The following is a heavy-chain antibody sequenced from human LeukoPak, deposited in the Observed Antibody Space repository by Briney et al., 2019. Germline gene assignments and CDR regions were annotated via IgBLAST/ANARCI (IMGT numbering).Heavy chain of an antibody. J-gene: IGHJ6*02. CDR2: INHSGGT. CDR1: GGSFSVYY. V-gene: IGHV4-34*01. Sequence: SETLSLTCAVYGGSFSVYYWGWLRQAPGKGLEWIGEINHSGGTNYNPSLESRVIISVDTSRKQFNLRLNSVTAADTAVYYCLQWFPESAMDAWGQGTTVTVSS. D-gene: IGHD3-10*01. CDR3: LQWFPESAMDA.